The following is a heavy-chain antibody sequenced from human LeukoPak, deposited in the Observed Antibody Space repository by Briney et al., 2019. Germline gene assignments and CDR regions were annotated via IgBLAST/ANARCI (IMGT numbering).Heavy chain of an antibody. CDR1: GGSISSSSYY. Sequence: SETLSLTCTVSGGSISSSSYYWGWIRQPPGKGLEWIGSIYYSGSTYYNPSLKSRVTISVDTSKNQFSLKLSSVTAADTAVYYCARDLSYDYVWGSYRHFDYWGQGTLVTVSS. J-gene: IGHJ4*02. CDR2: IYYSGST. CDR3: ARDLSYDYVWGSYRHFDY. D-gene: IGHD3-16*02. V-gene: IGHV4-39*07.